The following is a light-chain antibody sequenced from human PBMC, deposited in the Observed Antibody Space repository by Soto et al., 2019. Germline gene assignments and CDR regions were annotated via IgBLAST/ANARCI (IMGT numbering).Light chain of an antibody. Sequence: EIVLTQSPGTLSLSPGERATLSCRASQSVSSSYLAWYQQKPGQAPRLLIYGASTRATGIPDRFSGSGSGTDFTLTISRLEPEDFAVYYCQQYSRSPVTFGGGTTVEIK. CDR3: QQYSRSPVT. CDR2: GAS. J-gene: IGKJ4*01. CDR1: QSVSSSY. V-gene: IGKV3-20*01.